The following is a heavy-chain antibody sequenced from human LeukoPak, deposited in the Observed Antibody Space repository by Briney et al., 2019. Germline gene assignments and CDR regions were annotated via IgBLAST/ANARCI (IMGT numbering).Heavy chain of an antibody. Sequence: PGGSLRLSCAASGFTFSRYSMKWVRQAPGKGLGGVSSMSSSGIIYYGDSVKGRFTVSRDNAKRSLYLQMNSLRADDTAVYYCAREFDGSASGAGYWGQGTLVTVSS. V-gene: IGHV3-21*01. D-gene: IGHD1-26*01. CDR2: MSSSGII. J-gene: IGHJ4*02. CDR1: GFTFSRYS. CDR3: AREFDGSASGAGY.